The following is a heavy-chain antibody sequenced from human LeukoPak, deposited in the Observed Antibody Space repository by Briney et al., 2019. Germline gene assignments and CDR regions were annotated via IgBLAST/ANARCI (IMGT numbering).Heavy chain of an antibody. V-gene: IGHV3-21*04. J-gene: IGHJ4*02. Sequence: GGSLRLSCAASGFNFNTYTMNWVRQAPGKGLEWVSSISSDSSYIYYADAVHGRFTVSRDNAKYSLYLQMNSLRAEDTAVYYCAKVPYSSGWYRFDYWGQGTLVTVSS. CDR1: GFNFNTYT. D-gene: IGHD6-19*01. CDR3: AKVPYSSGWYRFDY. CDR2: ISSDSSYI.